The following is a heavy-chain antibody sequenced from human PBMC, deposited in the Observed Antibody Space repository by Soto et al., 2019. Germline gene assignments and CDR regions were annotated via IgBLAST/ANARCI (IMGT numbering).Heavy chain of an antibody. D-gene: IGHD3-22*01. CDR1: GGSIISSSYY. V-gene: IGHV4-39*01. CDR2: IYYSGST. CDR3: VRRGYYDNSGYFDY. Sequence: QLQLQESGPGLVKPSETLSLTCTVSGGSIISSSYYWGWIRQPPGKGLEWIGSIYYSGSTYYKPSLKSRVTISEDTSKNQFFLKLSSVTAADTAVYYCVRRGYYDNSGYFDYWGQGALVTVSS. J-gene: IGHJ4*02.